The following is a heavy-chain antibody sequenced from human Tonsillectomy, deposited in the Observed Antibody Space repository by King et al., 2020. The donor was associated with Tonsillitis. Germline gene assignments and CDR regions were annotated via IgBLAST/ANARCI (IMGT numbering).Heavy chain of an antibody. CDR3: ARDSDFWSGYFVFFDY. D-gene: IGHD3-3*01. J-gene: IGHJ4*02. CDR2: IKQDGSDK. V-gene: IGHV3-7*03. CDR1: GFTFSSYW. Sequence: VQLVESGGGLVQPGGSLRLSCAASGFTFSSYWMSWVRQAPGKGLEWVANIKQDGSDKYYVDSVKGRFTISRDNAKNSLYLQMNSLRAEDTAVYYCARDSDFWSGYFVFFDYWGQGTLVTVSA.